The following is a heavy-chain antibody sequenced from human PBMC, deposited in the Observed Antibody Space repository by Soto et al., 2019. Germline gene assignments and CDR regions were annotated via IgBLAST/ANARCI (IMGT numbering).Heavy chain of an antibody. CDR3: ARVDDSAWYTRDY. Sequence: PGGSLRLSCAASGFTFSSYEMNWVRQAPGKGLEWVSYISSSGSTIYYADSVKGRFTISRDNAKNSLYLQMNSLRAEDTAVYYCARVDDSAWYTRDYWGQGTLVTVSS. CDR1: GFTFSSYE. J-gene: IGHJ4*02. V-gene: IGHV3-48*03. D-gene: IGHD6-19*01. CDR2: ISSSGSTI.